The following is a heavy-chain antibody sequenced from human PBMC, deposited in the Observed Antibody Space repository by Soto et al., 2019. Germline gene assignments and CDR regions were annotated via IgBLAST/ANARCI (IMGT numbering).Heavy chain of an antibody. Sequence: QVQLQESGPGLVKPSQTLSLTCTVSGGSISSGGYYWSWIRQHPGKGLEWIGYIYYSGSTYYNPSLKSRVTISVDTSENQFSLKLSSVPAADMAVYYCVRAVVGTVTSSPDYWGQGTQVTVSA. J-gene: IGHJ4*02. CDR2: IYYSGST. CDR1: GGSISSGGYY. CDR3: VRAVVGTVTSSPDY. V-gene: IGHV4-31*03. D-gene: IGHD4-17*01.